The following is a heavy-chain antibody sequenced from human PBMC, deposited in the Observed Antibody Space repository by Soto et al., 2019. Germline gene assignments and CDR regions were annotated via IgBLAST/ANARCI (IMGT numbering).Heavy chain of an antibody. CDR1: GFTFSSYA. V-gene: IGHV3-33*01. D-gene: IGHD3-16*01. CDR3: ARGEGVDVPEF. J-gene: IGHJ4*02. CDR2: IWYDGSEK. Sequence: QVQLVESGGGVVQPGRSLRLSCAASGFTFSSYAMHWVRQAPGKGLEWVAVIWYDGSEKYYVDSVKGRVTSSRDNSKNTLYLQMNSRRAEDTAVYYCARGEGVDVPEFWGPGTLVLVSS.